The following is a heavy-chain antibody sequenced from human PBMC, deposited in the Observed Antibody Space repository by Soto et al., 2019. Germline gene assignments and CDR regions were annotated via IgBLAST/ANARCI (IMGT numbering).Heavy chain of an antibody. CDR3: ARGLRGYSYPYDY. CDR1: GGSIGSGDYY. V-gene: IGHV4-31*03. CDR2: INDSGST. J-gene: IGHJ4*02. D-gene: IGHD5-18*01. Sequence: QVQLQESGPGLVKPSQTLSLTCTVSGGSIGSGDYYWTWIRQHPGKGLEWIGYINDSGSTYYNPSLKSRFSIPVETSKTQFSLKLTSVTAADTAVYYCARGLRGYSYPYDYWGQGTLITVSS.